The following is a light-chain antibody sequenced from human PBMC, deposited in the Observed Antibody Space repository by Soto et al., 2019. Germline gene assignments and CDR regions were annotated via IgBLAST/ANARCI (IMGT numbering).Light chain of an antibody. J-gene: IGKJ1*01. Sequence: DIQTTQSPSTLSASVGDRVTITCRASQSINTWLAWYLQKPGKAPKLLIHKASSLESGVPSRFSGSGSGTEFTLTISSLQPDDFASYYCHQYKSYPWTFGQGTKVEIK. CDR1: QSINTW. CDR2: KAS. V-gene: IGKV1-5*03. CDR3: HQYKSYPWT.